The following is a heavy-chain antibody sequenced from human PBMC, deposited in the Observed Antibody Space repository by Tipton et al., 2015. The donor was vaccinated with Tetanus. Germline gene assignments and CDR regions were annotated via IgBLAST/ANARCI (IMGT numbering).Heavy chain of an antibody. CDR1: GYTFTSYG. CDR2: ISAYNGNT. V-gene: IGHV1-18*01. CDR3: AMVGSGWYPTDY. Sequence: QLVQSGAEVKKPGASVKVSCKASGYTFTSYGISWVRRAPGQGLEWMGWISAYNGNTTYAQKLQGRVTMTTDTSTSTAYMELRSVRSYYTAVYCCAMVGSGWYPTDYWGQGTLVTVSS. J-gene: IGHJ4*02. D-gene: IGHD6-19*01.